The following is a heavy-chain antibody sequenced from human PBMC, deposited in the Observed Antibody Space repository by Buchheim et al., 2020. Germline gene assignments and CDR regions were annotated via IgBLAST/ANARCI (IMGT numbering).Heavy chain of an antibody. Sequence: EVQLLESGGGLVQPGGSLRLSCAASGFTFSSYAMSWVRQAPGKGLEWVSAISGSGGSTYYADSVKGRFTISRDNSKNTLYLQMNSLRTEDTAVYYCAKGPDIVVVVAPRYFDYWGQGTL. CDR2: ISGSGGST. CDR3: AKGPDIVVVVAPRYFDY. J-gene: IGHJ4*02. D-gene: IGHD2-15*01. CDR1: GFTFSSYA. V-gene: IGHV3-23*01.